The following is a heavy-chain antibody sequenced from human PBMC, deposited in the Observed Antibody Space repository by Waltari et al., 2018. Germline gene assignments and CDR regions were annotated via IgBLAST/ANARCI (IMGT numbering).Heavy chain of an antibody. CDR2: SIPILGIA. J-gene: IGHJ4*02. CDR1: GGTFSSYA. Sequence: QVQLVQSGAEVKKPGSSVKVSCKASGGTFSSYAISWVRQAPGQGLEWMGGSIPILGIANYAQKCQGRVTITADESTSTAYMELSSLRSEDTAVYYCARGLSPPLLWFIYWGQGTLVTVSS. V-gene: IGHV1-69*04. CDR3: ARGLSPPLLWFIY. D-gene: IGHD3-10*01.